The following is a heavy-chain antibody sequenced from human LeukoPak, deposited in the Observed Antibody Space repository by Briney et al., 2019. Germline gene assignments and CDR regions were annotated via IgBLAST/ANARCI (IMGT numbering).Heavy chain of an antibody. V-gene: IGHV4-39*07. D-gene: IGHD3-10*01. Sequence: SETLSLTCTVSGGSISSSSYYWSWIRQPPGKGLEWIGEINHSGSTNYNPSLKSRVTISVDTSKNQFSLKLSSVTAADTAVYYCARGVGYYGSGSYYRVYNWFDPWGQGTLVTVSS. CDR1: GGSISSSSYY. CDR2: INHSGST. CDR3: ARGVGYYGSGSYYRVYNWFDP. J-gene: IGHJ5*02.